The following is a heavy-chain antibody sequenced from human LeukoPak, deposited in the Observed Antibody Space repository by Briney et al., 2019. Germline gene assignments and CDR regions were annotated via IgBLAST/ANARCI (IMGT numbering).Heavy chain of an antibody. V-gene: IGHV4-34*01. CDR2: INHSGST. J-gene: IGHJ4*02. Sequence: PSETLSLTCAVYGGSFSGYYWSWIRQPPGKGLEWIGEINHSGSTNYNPPLKSRVTISVDTSKNQFSLKLSSVTAADTAVYSCARFPYYYDSSGHGDYWGQGTLVTVSS. CDR1: GGSFSGYY. D-gene: IGHD3-22*01. CDR3: ARFPYYYDSSGHGDY.